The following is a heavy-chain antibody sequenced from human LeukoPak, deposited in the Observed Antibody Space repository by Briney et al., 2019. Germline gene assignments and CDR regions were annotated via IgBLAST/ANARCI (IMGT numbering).Heavy chain of an antibody. D-gene: IGHD1-14*01. Sequence: TGGSLRLSCAASGFTVSSNYMSWVRQAPGKGLEWVSVIYSGGSTYYADSVKGRFSIPRDNSKNTLYLQMNSLRAEDTAVYYCARDLSPWETRNPDAFDIWGQGTMVTVSS. CDR2: IYSGGST. CDR1: GFTVSSNY. CDR3: ARDLSPWETRNPDAFDI. V-gene: IGHV3-53*01. J-gene: IGHJ3*02.